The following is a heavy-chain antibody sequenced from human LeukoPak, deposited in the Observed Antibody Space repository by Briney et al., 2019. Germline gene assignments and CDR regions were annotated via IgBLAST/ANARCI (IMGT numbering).Heavy chain of an antibody. V-gene: IGHV4-39*01. D-gene: IGHD2-2*01. CDR3: ARHAKAPIVVVPAAKPRRNWFDP. J-gene: IGHJ5*02. Sequence: SETLSLTCTDSGGSISSSSYYWGWIRQPPGKGLEWIGSIYYSGSTYYNPSLKSRVTISVDTSKNQFSLKLSSVTAADTAVYYCARHAKAPIVVVPAAKPRRNWFDPWGQGTPVTVSS. CDR1: GGSISSSSYY. CDR2: IYYSGST.